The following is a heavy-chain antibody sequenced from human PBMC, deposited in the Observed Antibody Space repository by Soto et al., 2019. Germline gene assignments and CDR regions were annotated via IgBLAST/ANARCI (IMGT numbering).Heavy chain of an antibody. D-gene: IGHD3-22*01. V-gene: IGHV3-23*01. CDR1: GFIFKDFA. CDR2: ITTSDDIT. CDR3: AKGGLYYYDSSGYGAYYFDY. J-gene: IGHJ4*02. Sequence: PGGSLRLSCAASGFIFKDFAMSWVRQAPGKGLEWVSTITTSDDITYSADSVRGRLTISRDNSANTLFLQMSSLRGDDTATYYCAKGGLYYYDSSGYGAYYFDYWGQGTQVTVSS.